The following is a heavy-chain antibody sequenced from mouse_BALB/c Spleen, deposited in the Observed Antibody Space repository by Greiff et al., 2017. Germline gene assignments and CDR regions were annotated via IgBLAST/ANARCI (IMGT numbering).Heavy chain of an antibody. V-gene: IGHV1-87*01. J-gene: IGHJ1*01. D-gene: IGHD1-1*01. Sequence: VQLQQSGAELARPGASVKLSCKASGYTFTSYWMQWVKQRPGQGLEWIGAIYPGDGDTRYTQKFKGKATLTADKSSSTAYMQLSSLASEDSAVYYCARDYGYWYFDVWGAGTTVTVSS. CDR2: IYPGDGDT. CDR3: ARDYGYWYFDV. CDR1: GYTFTSYW.